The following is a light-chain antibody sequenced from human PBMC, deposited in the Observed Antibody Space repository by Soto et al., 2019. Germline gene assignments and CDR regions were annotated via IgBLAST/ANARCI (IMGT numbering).Light chain of an antibody. CDR1: QTISTY. Sequence: DIQMTQSPSSLAASVGARVPITCRASQTISTYLNWYQQKPGKAPNLLIYDASNLEIGVPSRFSGSGSGTHFTFTISSLQTEDIGTYYCQQYDILPITFGRGTRLEIK. J-gene: IGKJ5*01. V-gene: IGKV1-33*01. CDR3: QQYDILPIT. CDR2: DAS.